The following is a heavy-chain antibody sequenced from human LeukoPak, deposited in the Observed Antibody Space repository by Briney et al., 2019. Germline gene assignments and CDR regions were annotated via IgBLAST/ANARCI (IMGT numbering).Heavy chain of an antibody. D-gene: IGHD2-2*01. CDR3: ARGSTSSAVGWFDP. CDR2: IYPGDSDT. Sequence: VRQMPGXXXXXMGIIYPGDSDTRYSPSFQGQVTISADKSISTAYLQWSSLKASDTAMYYCARGSTSSAVGWFDPWGQGTLVTVSS. V-gene: IGHV5-51*01. J-gene: IGHJ5*02.